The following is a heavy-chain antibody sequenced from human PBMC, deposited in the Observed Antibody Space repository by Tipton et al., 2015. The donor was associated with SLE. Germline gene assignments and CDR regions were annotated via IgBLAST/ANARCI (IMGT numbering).Heavy chain of an antibody. J-gene: IGHJ4*02. Sequence: SLRLSCAASGFVFSGYPMHWVRQAPGKGLEWVAVISYHGSDKYYADSVKGRFTISRDNSKNTLYLQMNSLRAEDTAVYYCARDLGWIFVIQYCFDYWGQGTLLTVST. CDR1: GFVFSGYP. D-gene: IGHD3-16*02. V-gene: IGHV3-30*04. CDR2: ISYHGSDK. CDR3: ARDLGWIFVIQYCFDY.